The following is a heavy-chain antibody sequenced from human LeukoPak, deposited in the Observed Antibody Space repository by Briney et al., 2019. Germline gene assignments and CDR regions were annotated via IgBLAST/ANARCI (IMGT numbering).Heavy chain of an antibody. J-gene: IGHJ4*02. CDR2: IWYDGSNK. V-gene: IGHV3-33*08. CDR3: ARGPLWFGEFGFDY. D-gene: IGHD3-10*01. CDR1: GFTFSSYG. Sequence: GGSLRLSCAASGFTFSSYGMHWVRQAPGKGLEWVAVIWYDGSNKYYADSVKGRFTISRDNSKNTLYLQMNSLRAEDTAVYYCARGPLWFGEFGFDYWGQGTLVTVSS.